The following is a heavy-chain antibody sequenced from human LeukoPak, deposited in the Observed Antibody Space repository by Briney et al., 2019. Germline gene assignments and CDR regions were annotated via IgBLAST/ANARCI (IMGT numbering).Heavy chain of an antibody. Sequence: GGSLRLSCAASGFTFSSYEMNWVRQAPGKGLEWVSYISSSGSTIYYADSVKGRFTISRDKAKNSLYLQMNSLSAEDTAVYYCARGLWFGELAKWGQGTLVTVSS. CDR1: GFTFSSYE. CDR2: ISSSGSTI. D-gene: IGHD3-10*01. V-gene: IGHV3-48*03. J-gene: IGHJ4*02. CDR3: ARGLWFGELAK.